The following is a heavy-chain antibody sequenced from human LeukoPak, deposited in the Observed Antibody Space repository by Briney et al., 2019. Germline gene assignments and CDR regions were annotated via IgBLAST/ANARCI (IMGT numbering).Heavy chain of an antibody. Sequence: GGSLRLSCAASGFSFSNYAMSWVRQAPARGPEWVSSITGGGETFYADSVKGRFTLSRDDSRNTVYLQLNNLRVEDTAIYYCAKANWVSNADAVWWGQGTLVTVSS. CDR3: AKANWVSNADAVW. CDR2: ITGGGET. D-gene: IGHD1-1*01. V-gene: IGHV3-23*01. CDR1: GFSFSNYA. J-gene: IGHJ4*02.